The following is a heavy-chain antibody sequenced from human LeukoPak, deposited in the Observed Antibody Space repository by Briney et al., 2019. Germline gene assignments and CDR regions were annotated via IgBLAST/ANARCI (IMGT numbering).Heavy chain of an antibody. V-gene: IGHV3-23*01. J-gene: IGHJ4*02. Sequence: GGSLRLSCASSGFTFSGHAMSWVRQAPGKGLEWVSGISTSGGSTYYGNSVKGRFAISRDNSKNMVYLQMNSLRAEDTALYYCAKDRPGEAWFDYWGQGTLVTVSS. CDR1: GFTFSGHA. CDR2: ISTSGGST. D-gene: IGHD7-27*01. CDR3: AKDRPGEAWFDY.